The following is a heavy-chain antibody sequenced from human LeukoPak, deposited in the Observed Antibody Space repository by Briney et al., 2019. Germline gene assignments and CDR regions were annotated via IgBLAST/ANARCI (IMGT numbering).Heavy chain of an antibody. D-gene: IGHD3-16*01. Sequence: GGSLRLSCAASGFTFSSYWMTWVRQAPGKGLEWVATIKEDGSEGFYVDSVKGRFSISRDNAKSSLYLQMNSLRAEDTSVYYCARESLLGGIDYWGQGTLVTVSS. CDR3: ARESLLGGIDY. CDR2: IKEDGSEG. CDR1: GFTFSSYW. V-gene: IGHV3-7*04. J-gene: IGHJ4*02.